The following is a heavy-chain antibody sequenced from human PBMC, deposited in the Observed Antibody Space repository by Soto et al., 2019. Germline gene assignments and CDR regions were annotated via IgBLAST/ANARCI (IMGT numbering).Heavy chain of an antibody. Sequence: QVQLVESGGGVVQPGRSLRLSCAASGFTFSSYAMHWVRQAPGKGLEWVAVISYDGNNKYYADSVKGRFTISRDNSKNTLYLQMNSLRAEDTAVYYCARDNYGMDVWGQGTTVTVSS. J-gene: IGHJ6*02. CDR3: ARDNYGMDV. CDR2: ISYDGNNK. CDR1: GFTFSSYA. V-gene: IGHV3-30-3*01.